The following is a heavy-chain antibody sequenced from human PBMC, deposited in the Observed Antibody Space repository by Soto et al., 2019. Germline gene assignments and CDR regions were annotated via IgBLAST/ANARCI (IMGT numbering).Heavy chain of an antibody. Sequence: PGESLKISCKGSVYSFTSDWIGWLRQMPGKGLEWLGLIYPGDSDTRYSPSFQGQVTISADKSISTAYLKWSSLKASDTAMYYCAVKIAAAGLDGDVWGQGTTVTVSS. V-gene: IGHV5-51*01. CDR2: IYPGDSDT. D-gene: IGHD6-13*01. J-gene: IGHJ6*02. CDR3: AVKIAAAGLDGDV. CDR1: VYSFTSDW.